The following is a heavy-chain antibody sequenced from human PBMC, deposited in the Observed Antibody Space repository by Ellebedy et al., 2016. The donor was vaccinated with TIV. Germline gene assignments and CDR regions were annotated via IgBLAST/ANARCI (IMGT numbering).Heavy chain of an antibody. J-gene: IGHJ4*02. D-gene: IGHD3-22*01. CDR2: ISGSGGST. CDR3: AKSPENITMIRALYFDY. CDR1: GFTFSSSA. V-gene: IGHV3-23*01. Sequence: GESLKISCAASGFTFSSSAMSWVRQAPGKGLEWVSAISGSGGSTYYADSVKGRFTISRDNSKNTLYLQMNSLRAEDTAVYYCAKSPENITMIRALYFDYWGQGTLVTVSS.